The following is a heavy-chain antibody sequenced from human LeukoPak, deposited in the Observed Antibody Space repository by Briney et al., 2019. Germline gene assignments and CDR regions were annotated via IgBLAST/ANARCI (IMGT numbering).Heavy chain of an antibody. J-gene: IGHJ4*02. D-gene: IGHD3-10*01. CDR2: IYYSGST. CDR1: GGSISSYY. V-gene: IGHV4-59*01. Sequence: SETLSLTCTVSGGSISSYYWSWIRQPPGKGLEWIGYIYYSGSTNYNPSLKSRVTISVDTSKNQFSLKLSSVTAADTAVYYCARGPGYYGSGSPGHIVFDYWGQGTLVTVSS. CDR3: ARGPGYYGSGSPGHIVFDY.